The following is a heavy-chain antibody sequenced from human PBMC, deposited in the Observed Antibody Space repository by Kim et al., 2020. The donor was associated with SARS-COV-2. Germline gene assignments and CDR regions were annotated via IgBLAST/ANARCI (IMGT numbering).Heavy chain of an antibody. J-gene: IGHJ4*02. Sequence: GGSLRLPCAASGFTFSDYYMSWIRQAPGKGLEWVSYISGSSIDTNYADSVKGRFTISRDNAKNSLFLQMSSLRAEDTAVYYCARDIERVGATLYFDYWGQGTLVTVSS. CDR1: GFTFSDYY. CDR3: ARDIERVGATLYFDY. V-gene: IGHV3-11*06. CDR2: ISGSSIDT. D-gene: IGHD1-26*01.